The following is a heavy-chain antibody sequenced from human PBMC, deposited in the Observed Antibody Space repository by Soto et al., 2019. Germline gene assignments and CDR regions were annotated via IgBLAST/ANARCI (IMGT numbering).Heavy chain of an antibody. Sequence: QVQLRESGPGLVKPSETLSLTCTVSGGSLSTYYWSWIRQPPGKGLEWIGYIYYTGSTHYNPSLKSRVSISLDTSKNHFSLQLTSVTAADTAVYYCARDKGGWPDYWGQGTLVTVSS. D-gene: IGHD1-26*01. CDR3: ARDKGGWPDY. CDR1: GGSLSTYY. J-gene: IGHJ4*02. V-gene: IGHV4-59*01. CDR2: IYYTGST.